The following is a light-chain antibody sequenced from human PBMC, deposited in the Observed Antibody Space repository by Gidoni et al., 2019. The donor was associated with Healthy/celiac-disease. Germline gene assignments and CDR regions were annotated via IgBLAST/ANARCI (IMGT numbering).Light chain of an antibody. CDR3: QQSYSTLLT. J-gene: IGKJ4*01. CDR2: AAS. V-gene: IGKV1-39*01. Sequence: DSQMTQAPASLSASVGDRVTITCRASQSISSYLNWYQQKPGKAPKLLIYAASSLQSGVPSRFSGSGSGTDFTLTISSLQPADFASYYCQQSYSTLLTFGGGTKVEIK. CDR1: QSISSY.